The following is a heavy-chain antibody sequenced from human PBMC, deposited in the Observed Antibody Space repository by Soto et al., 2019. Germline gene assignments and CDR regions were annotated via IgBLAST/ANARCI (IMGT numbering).Heavy chain of an antibody. CDR1: GFTFSSYA. CDR2: ISYDGSNK. Sequence: GGSLRLSCAASGFTFSSYAMHWVRQAPGKGLEWVAVISYDGSNKYYADSVKGRFTISRDNSKNTLYLQMNSLRAEDTAGYYCARDRADCSSTSCYAGFHYYYGMDVWGQGTTVTVSS. J-gene: IGHJ6*02. D-gene: IGHD2-2*01. V-gene: IGHV3-30-3*01. CDR3: ARDRADCSSTSCYAGFHYYYGMDV.